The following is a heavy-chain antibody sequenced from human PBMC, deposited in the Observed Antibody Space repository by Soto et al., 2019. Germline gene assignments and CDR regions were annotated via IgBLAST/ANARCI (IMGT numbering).Heavy chain of an antibody. CDR3: ARGGYSSGTEFDY. CDR2: IIPILGIA. J-gene: IGHJ4*02. Sequence: QVQLVQSGAEVKKPGSSVKVSCKASGGTFSSYTISWVRQAPGQGLEWMGRIIPILGIANYAQKFQGRVTITADKSTGTAYMELSSLRSEDTAVYYCARGGYSSGTEFDYWGQGTLVTVSS. CDR1: GGTFSSYT. V-gene: IGHV1-69*02. D-gene: IGHD6-13*01.